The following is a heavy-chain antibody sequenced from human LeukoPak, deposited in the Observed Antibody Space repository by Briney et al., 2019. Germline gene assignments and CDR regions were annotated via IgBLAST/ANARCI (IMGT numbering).Heavy chain of an antibody. CDR2: TNHSGST. J-gene: IGHJ4*02. CDR3: ARGDDYDSSGSLDY. V-gene: IGHV4-34*01. D-gene: IGHD3-22*01. CDR1: GGSFSGYY. Sequence: PSETLSLTCAVYGGSFSGYYWSWIRQPPGKGLEWIGETNHSGSTNYNPSLKSRVTISVDTSKNQFSLKLSSVTAADTAVYYCARGDDYDSSGSLDYWGQGTLVTVSS.